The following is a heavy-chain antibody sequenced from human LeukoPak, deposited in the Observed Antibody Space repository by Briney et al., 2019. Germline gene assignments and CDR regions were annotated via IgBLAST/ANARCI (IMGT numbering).Heavy chain of an antibody. J-gene: IGHJ6*03. CDR3: ARAGMATMSYMDV. V-gene: IGHV4-30-4*01. Sequence: SSQTLSLTCTVSGGSISSGDYYWSWIRQPPGKGLEWIAYMYYSGSTYYNPSLKSRVTMSADTSKNQLSLKLSSVTAADTAVYYCARAGMATMSYMDVWGKGTTVTVSS. D-gene: IGHD5-24*01. CDR1: GGSISSGDYY. CDR2: MYYSGST.